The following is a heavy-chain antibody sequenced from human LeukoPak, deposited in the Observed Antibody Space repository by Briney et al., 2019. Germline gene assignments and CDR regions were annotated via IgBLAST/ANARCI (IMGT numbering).Heavy chain of an antibody. CDR2: ISGSGPNT. Sequence: PGGSLRLSCAASGFTFSSYAISWVRQAPGKGLEWVSAISGSGPNTYYADSVKGRFTLSRDNSKNTLYLQMNSLRAEDTAVYYCAKRSGSSFGYFDYWGQGTMVTVSS. D-gene: IGHD3-10*01. J-gene: IGHJ4*02. CDR3: AKRSGSSFGYFDY. CDR1: GFTFSSYA. V-gene: IGHV3-23*01.